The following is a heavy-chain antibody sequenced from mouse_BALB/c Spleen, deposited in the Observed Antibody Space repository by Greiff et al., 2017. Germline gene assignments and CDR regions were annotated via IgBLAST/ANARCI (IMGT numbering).Heavy chain of an antibody. CDR2: ISSGGST. CDR1: GFTFSSYA. D-gene: IGHD1-1*01. Sequence: EVQRVESGGGLVKPGGSLKLSCAASGFTFSSYAMSWVRQTPEKRLEWVASISSGGSTYYPDSVKGRFTISRDNARNILYLQMSSLRSEDTAMYYCARGGTQGYFDYWGQGTTLTVSS. CDR3: ARGGTQGYFDY. V-gene: IGHV5-6-5*01. J-gene: IGHJ2*01.